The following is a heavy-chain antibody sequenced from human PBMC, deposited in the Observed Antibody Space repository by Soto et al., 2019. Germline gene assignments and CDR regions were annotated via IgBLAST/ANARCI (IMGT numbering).Heavy chain of an antibody. Sequence: PSETLSLTCTVPGDSMSTYYWSWIRQPPGKGLEWVGYIYYTGSTNYNPPLKSRVTVSIDTSKNQFSMIMSSVTAADTAVYYCARITRSPNSGYFDYWGQGALVT. V-gene: IGHV4-59*01. D-gene: IGHD7-27*01. CDR3: ARITRSPNSGYFDY. CDR2: IYYTGST. J-gene: IGHJ4*02. CDR1: GDSMSTYY.